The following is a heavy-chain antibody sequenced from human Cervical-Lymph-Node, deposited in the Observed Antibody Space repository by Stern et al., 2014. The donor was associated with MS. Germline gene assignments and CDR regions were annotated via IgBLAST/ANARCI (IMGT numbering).Heavy chain of an antibody. CDR1: GDSFSSHW. CDR3: ARRGSYYWFDP. V-gene: IGHV5-51*01. CDR2: IHPADSDT. Sequence: VQLVQSGAEMKKPGESLRISCKDSGDSFSSHWIGWVRQMPGKGLEWMGNIHPADSDTRYSPCFPGQVIISVDKSVNTAYLQWTSLKASDTATYYCARRGSYYWFDPWGQGTLVTVSS. D-gene: IGHD3-10*01. J-gene: IGHJ5*02.